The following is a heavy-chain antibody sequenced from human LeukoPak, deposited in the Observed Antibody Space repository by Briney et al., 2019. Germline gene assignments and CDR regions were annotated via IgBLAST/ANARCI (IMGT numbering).Heavy chain of an antibody. CDR2: ISSSSTYI. Sequence: GGSLRLSCAASGFTFSDYSMNWVRQAPGKGLEWVSSISSSSTYIYYADSVKGRFTISRDNAKNSLYLQMNCLRAEDTAVYYCARVRQRLVAYGMDVWGQGTTVTVSS. V-gene: IGHV3-21*01. CDR3: ARVRQRLVAYGMDV. D-gene: IGHD6-13*01. J-gene: IGHJ6*02. CDR1: GFTFSDYS.